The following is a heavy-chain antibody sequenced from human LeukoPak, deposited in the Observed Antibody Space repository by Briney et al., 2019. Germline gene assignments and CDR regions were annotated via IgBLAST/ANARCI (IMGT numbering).Heavy chain of an antibody. V-gene: IGHV3-48*01. CDR1: GFTFSTYS. D-gene: IGHD1-26*01. CDR3: ARDGRVGATPKYAFDI. Sequence: GGSLRLSCAASGFTFSTYSMNWDRQAPGKGLEWVSYISSGSSTIYYADSVKGRFTISRDNAKNSLYLQMNSLRTEDTAVYYCARDGRVGATPKYAFDIWGQGTMVTVSS. CDR2: ISSGSSTI. J-gene: IGHJ3*02.